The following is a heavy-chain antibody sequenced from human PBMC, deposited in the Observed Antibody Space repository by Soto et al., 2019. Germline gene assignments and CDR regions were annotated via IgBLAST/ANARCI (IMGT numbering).Heavy chain of an antibody. Sequence: SETLSLTCTVSCGSISSYYWSWIRQPPGKGLEWIGYIYYSGSTNYNPSLKSRVTISVDTSKNQFSLKLSSVTAADTAVYYCARLGSAGTTWWFDPWGQGTQVTVSS. CDR3: ARLGSAGTTWWFDP. J-gene: IGHJ5*02. CDR2: IYYSGST. CDR1: CGSISSYY. D-gene: IGHD1-1*01. V-gene: IGHV4-59*08.